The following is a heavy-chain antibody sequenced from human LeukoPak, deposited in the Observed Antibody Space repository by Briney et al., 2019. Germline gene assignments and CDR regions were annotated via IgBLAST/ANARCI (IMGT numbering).Heavy chain of an antibody. CDR2: INPNSGGT. CDR3: AREEGYYDASFDY. CDR1: GYTFTGYY. Sequence: ASVKVSCKASGYTFTGYYMHWVRQAPGQGLEWMGRINPNSGGTNYAQKFQGRVTITADKSTSTAYMELSSLRSEDTAVYYCAREEGYYDASFDYWGQGTLVTVSS. J-gene: IGHJ4*02. V-gene: IGHV1-2*06. D-gene: IGHD3-22*01.